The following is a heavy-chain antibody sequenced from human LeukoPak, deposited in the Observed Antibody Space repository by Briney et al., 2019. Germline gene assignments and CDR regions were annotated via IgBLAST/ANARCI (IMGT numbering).Heavy chain of an antibody. D-gene: IGHD6-19*01. CDR2: INPNRGGT. CDR3: GTVYSSTNCEY. V-gene: IGHV1-2*02. CDR1: GYTFTGYY. J-gene: IGHJ4*02. Sequence: ASVKVSCKASGYTFTGYYMHGVRQAPGQGVGWMGWINPNRGGTKYAQKFLGRVTMTSDTSISTASMELSSLRSDDRAVYCCGTVYSSTNCEYWGQGTLVTVSS.